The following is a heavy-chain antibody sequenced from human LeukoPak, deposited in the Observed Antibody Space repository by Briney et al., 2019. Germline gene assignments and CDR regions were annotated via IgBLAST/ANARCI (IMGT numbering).Heavy chain of an antibody. CDR1: GGSFSSGGYY. V-gene: IGHV4-31*03. CDR3: VRDSGSYYFGY. Sequence: SETLSLTCTVSGGSFSSGGYYWSWIRQHPGKGLEWIGYISYSGSTSYHPSVKSRVTISVDTSKNQFSLKLSSVTASDTAVYYCVRDSGSYYFGYWGQGTLVTVSS. J-gene: IGHJ4*02. D-gene: IGHD1-26*01. CDR2: ISYSGST.